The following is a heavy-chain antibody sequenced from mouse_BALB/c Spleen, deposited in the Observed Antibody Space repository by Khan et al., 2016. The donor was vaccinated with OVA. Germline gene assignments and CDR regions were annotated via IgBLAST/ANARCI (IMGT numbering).Heavy chain of an antibody. J-gene: IGHJ2*01. D-gene: IGHD2-4*01. CDR3: TRSYDSYYFDY. CDR1: GYSFTSYW. Sequence: VQLKESGTVLARPGASVKMSCKASGYSFTSYWMHWIKQRPGQGLEWIGTIYPGNSDNRYNQKFKGKAKLTAVTSASTAYMELSSLTNEDSAVYYCTRSYDSYYFDYWGQGTTRTVSS. CDR2: IYPGNSDN. V-gene: IGHV1-5*01.